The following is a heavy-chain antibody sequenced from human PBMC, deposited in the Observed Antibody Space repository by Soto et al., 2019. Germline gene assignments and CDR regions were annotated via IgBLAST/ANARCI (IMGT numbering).Heavy chain of an antibody. Sequence: QVQLVQSGAEVKKPGASANVSCKASGYTFTVYYMHWVRQAPGQGLEWMGWINPKSGGTMYPQKFQGRVTMTWDTSISTAYMALTRLRSDDTAVYYWARDLAKGGGSAGFDYWGQGTLVTVSS. CDR1: GYTFTVYY. CDR3: ARDLAKGGGSAGFDY. CDR2: INPKSGGT. V-gene: IGHV1-2*02. J-gene: IGHJ4*02. D-gene: IGHD1-26*01.